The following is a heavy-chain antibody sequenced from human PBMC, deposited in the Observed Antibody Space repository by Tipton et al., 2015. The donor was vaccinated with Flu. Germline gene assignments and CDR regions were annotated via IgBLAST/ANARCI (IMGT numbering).Heavy chain of an antibody. D-gene: IGHD3-3*01. J-gene: IGHJ6*03. Sequence: SLRLSCAASGFTFDDYAMHWVRQAPGKGLEWVSGISWNSGSIGYADSVKGRFTISRDNAKNSLYLQMNSLRAEGTALYYCARAPSPIFGVGGYYYYYYMDVWGKGTTVTVSS. V-gene: IGHV3-9*01. CDR2: ISWNSGSI. CDR1: GFTFDDYA. CDR3: ARAPSPIFGVGGYYYYYYMDV.